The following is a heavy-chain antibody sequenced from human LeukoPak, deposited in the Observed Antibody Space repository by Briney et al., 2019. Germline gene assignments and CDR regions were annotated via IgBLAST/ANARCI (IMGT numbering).Heavy chain of an antibody. J-gene: IGHJ4*02. Sequence: GGSLRLSCAASGFTFSSYAMHWVRQAPGKGLEWVAVISYDGSNKYYADFVKGRFTISRDNSKNTLYLQMNSLRAEDTAVYYCARTRDGYNSNPFDYWGQGTLVTVSS. CDR3: ARTRDGYNSNPFDY. D-gene: IGHD5-24*01. CDR2: ISYDGSNK. CDR1: GFTFSSYA. V-gene: IGHV3-30*01.